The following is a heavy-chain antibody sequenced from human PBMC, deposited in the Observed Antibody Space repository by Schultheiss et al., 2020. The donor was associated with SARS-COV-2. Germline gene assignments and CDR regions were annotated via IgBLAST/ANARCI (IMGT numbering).Heavy chain of an antibody. Sequence: GGSLRLSCAASGFTFSSYSMNWVRQAPGKGLEWVSVIYSGGSTYYADSVKGRFTISRDNAKNSLYLQMNSLRAEDTAVYYCARDLSITMVRGDIWGQGTMVTVSS. J-gene: IGHJ3*02. D-gene: IGHD3-10*01. CDR3: ARDLSITMVRGDI. CDR2: IYSGGST. V-gene: IGHV3-66*01. CDR1: GFTFSSYS.